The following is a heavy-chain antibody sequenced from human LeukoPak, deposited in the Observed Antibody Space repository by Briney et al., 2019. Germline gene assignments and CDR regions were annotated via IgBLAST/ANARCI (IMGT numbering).Heavy chain of an antibody. CDR3: ARDPSRQAGYSSSWVDY. CDR2: IKQDGSEK. Sequence: GGSLRLSCVASRFTFSDYWMSWVRQAPGKGLEWVANIKQDGSEKSYVDSVRGRFIISRDNAKNSLFLQMNSLRAEDTAVYFCARDPSRQAGYSSSWVDYWGQGTLVTVSS. V-gene: IGHV3-7*01. J-gene: IGHJ4*02. D-gene: IGHD6-13*01. CDR1: RFTFSDYW.